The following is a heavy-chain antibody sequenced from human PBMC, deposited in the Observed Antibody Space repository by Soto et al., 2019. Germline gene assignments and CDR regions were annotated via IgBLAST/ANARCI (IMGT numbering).Heavy chain of an antibody. D-gene: IGHD5-18*01. CDR1: GYTFTSYG. CDR2: ISAYNGNT. V-gene: IGHV1-18*01. CDR3: ASCGYSYGPADN. Sequence: ASVKVSCKASGYTFTSYGISWVRQAPGQGLEWMGWISAYNGNTNYAQKLQGRVTMTTDTSASTAYMELSSLRSEDTAVYYCASCGYSYGPADNWGQGTLVTVSS. J-gene: IGHJ4*02.